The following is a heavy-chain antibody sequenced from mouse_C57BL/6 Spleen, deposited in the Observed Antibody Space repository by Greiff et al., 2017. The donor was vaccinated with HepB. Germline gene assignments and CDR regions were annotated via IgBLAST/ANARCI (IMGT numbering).Heavy chain of an antibody. V-gene: IGHV1-15*01. J-gene: IGHJ4*01. D-gene: IGHD4-1*01. CDR2: IDPETGGT. CDR1: GYTFTDYE. CDR3: TGTGTNYAMDY. Sequence: QVHVKQSGAELVRPGASVTLSCKASGYTFTDYEMHWVKQTPVHGLEWIGAIDPETGGTAYNQKFKGKAILTADKSSSTAYMELRSLTSEDSAVYYCTGTGTNYAMDYWGQGTSVTVSS.